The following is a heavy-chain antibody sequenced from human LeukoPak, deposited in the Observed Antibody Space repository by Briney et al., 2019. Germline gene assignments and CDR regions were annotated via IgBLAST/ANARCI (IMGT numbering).Heavy chain of an antibody. CDR3: ARGSYSYGYRVRLDY. D-gene: IGHD5-18*01. Sequence: ASVKVSCKASGYTFTGYYMHWVRQAPGQGLEWMGWINPNSGGTNYAQKFQGRVTMTRDTSISTAYMELSRLRSDDTAVYYCARGSYSYGYRVRLDYWGQGTPVTVSS. CDR2: INPNSGGT. CDR1: GYTFTGYY. J-gene: IGHJ4*02. V-gene: IGHV1-2*02.